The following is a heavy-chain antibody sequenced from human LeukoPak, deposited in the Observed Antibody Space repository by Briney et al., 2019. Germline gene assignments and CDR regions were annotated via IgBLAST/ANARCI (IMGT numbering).Heavy chain of an antibody. D-gene: IGHD2-2*01. Sequence: ASVKVSCKASGYTFTSYDINWVRQATGQGLEWMGWMNPNSGNTGYAQKFQGRVTITRNTSISTAYMELSSLRSEDTAVYYCARGRVPAASGYYYYYGMDVWGQGTTVTVSS. J-gene: IGHJ6*02. CDR3: ARGRVPAASGYYYYYGMDV. V-gene: IGHV1-8*03. CDR2: MNPNSGNT. CDR1: GYTFTSYD.